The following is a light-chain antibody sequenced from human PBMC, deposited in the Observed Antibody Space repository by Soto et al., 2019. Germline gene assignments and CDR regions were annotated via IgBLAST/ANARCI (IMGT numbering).Light chain of an antibody. J-gene: IGKJ1*01. CDR1: QSVSNNY. CDR2: GAS. Sequence: EIVLTQSPVTLSLYPGERATLSCRASQSVSNNYLAWYQQKPGQAPRLLIYGASNRATGIPDRFSGSGSGTDFTLTISRLEPEDFAVYYCQQYGSSGTFGQGTKVDI. CDR3: QQYGSSGT. V-gene: IGKV3-20*01.